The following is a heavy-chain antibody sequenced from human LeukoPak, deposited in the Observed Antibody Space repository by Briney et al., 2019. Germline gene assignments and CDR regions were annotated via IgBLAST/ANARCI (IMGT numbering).Heavy chain of an antibody. Sequence: PGGSLRLSCVASGFTFTSYSMNWVRQAPGKGLESISYISGLSGSIYYAESVKGRFTISGDNAKNSLYLQMNSLRVEDMVVYYCVRDKAYSFDYWGQGTLVTVSS. D-gene: IGHD5-18*01. V-gene: IGHV3-48*01. J-gene: IGHJ4*02. CDR1: GFTFTSYS. CDR3: VRDKAYSFDY. CDR2: ISGLSGSI.